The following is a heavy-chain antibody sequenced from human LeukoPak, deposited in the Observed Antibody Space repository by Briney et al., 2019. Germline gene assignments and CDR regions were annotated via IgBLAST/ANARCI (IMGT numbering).Heavy chain of an antibody. J-gene: IGHJ4*02. V-gene: IGHV1-2*02. CDR3: VSGCSTTSCYFRI. D-gene: IGHD2-2*01. Sequence: ASVKVSCKASGYTFTDYYIHWVPQAPGQGLEWMGWINPNSGDRNYVEKFQDRVTMTRDTSINTAYMELTRLRSDDTAVYYCVSGCSTTSCYFRIWGQGTPVTVSS. CDR2: INPNSGDR. CDR1: GYTFTDYY.